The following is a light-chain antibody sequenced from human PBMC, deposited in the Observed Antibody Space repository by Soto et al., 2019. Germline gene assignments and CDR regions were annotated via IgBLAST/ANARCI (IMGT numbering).Light chain of an antibody. CDR3: QKSYNPPLT. CDR2: GES. J-gene: IGKJ4*01. CDR1: QRLTSSQ. V-gene: IGKV3D-20*02. Sequence: VFPDCARTVSVCPGERATLSCTASQRLTSSQLAWYQQKPGQAPRLLIYGESSRATGIPDRFSGSGSGTDFTLTISSLQVEDFATYYCQKSYNPPLTFGGGTKVDIK.